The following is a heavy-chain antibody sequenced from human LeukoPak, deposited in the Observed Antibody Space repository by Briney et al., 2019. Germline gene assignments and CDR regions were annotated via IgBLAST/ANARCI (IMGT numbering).Heavy chain of an antibody. CDR1: GGSISSGDYY. V-gene: IGHV4-30-4*01. CDR3: ARTPMGLGYCSGGSCYGYYGMDV. Sequence: SQTLSLTCTVSGGSISSGDYYWSWIRQPPGKGLEWIGYIYYSGSTYYNPSLKSRVTISVDTSKNQFSLKLSSVTAADTAVYYCARTPMGLGYCSGGSCYGYYGMDVWGQGTTVTVSS. CDR2: IYYSGST. J-gene: IGHJ6*02. D-gene: IGHD2-15*01.